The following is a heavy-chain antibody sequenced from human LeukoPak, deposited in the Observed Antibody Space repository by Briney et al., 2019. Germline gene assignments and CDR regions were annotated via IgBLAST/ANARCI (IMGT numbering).Heavy chain of an antibody. CDR2: ISGSGGST. CDR3: AKDHRYSSGWYGLFDY. J-gene: IGHJ4*02. Sequence: PGGSLRLSCAASGFTFSSYAMSWVRQAPGKGLEWVSAISGSGGSTYYADSVKGRFTISRDNSKNTLYLQMNSLRAEDTAVYYCAKDHRYSSGWYGLFDYWGQGTLVTVSS. D-gene: IGHD6-19*01. CDR1: GFTFSSYA. V-gene: IGHV3-23*01.